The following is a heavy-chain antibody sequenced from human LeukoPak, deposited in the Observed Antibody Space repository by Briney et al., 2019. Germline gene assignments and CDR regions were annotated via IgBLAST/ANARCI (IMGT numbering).Heavy chain of an antibody. CDR1: GGSISSYS. J-gene: IGHJ3*02. CDR3: ARDRQTDSAFDI. D-gene: IGHD1-14*01. V-gene: IGHV4-59*01. CDR2: IYNSGST. Sequence: PSETLSLTCTVFGGSISSYSWSWIRQPPGKGLEWIGYIYNSGSTNYNPSLKSRVTISVDTSKNQFSLKLSSVTAADTAVYYCARDRQTDSAFDIWGQGTMVTVSS.